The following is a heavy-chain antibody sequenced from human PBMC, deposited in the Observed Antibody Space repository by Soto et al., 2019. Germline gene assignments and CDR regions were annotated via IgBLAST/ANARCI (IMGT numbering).Heavy chain of an antibody. Sequence: PSETPXLTCTVSGGSISSYYWSWIRQPPGKGLEWIGYIYYSGSTNYNPSLKSRVTISVDTSKNQFSLKLSSVTAADTAVYYCASSHEYYYDSSGYLHFDYWGQGTLVTVSS. V-gene: IGHV4-59*01. J-gene: IGHJ4*02. D-gene: IGHD3-22*01. CDR2: IYYSGST. CDR1: GGSISSYY. CDR3: ASSHEYYYDSSGYLHFDY.